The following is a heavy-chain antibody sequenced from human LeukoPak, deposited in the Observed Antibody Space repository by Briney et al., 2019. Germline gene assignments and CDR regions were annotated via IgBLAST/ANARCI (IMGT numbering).Heavy chain of an antibody. J-gene: IGHJ4*02. CDR3: TTGIQVVAATKLFGY. CDR2: IKSKTDGGTT. CDR1: GFTFTNAW. V-gene: IGHV3-15*01. Sequence: GGSLRLSCAASGFTFTNAWMSWVRQAPGKGLEWVGRIKSKTDGGTTDYAAPVKGRFTISRDDSKNTLYLQMNSLKTEDTAVYYCTTGIQVVAATKLFGYWGQGTPVTVSS. D-gene: IGHD2-15*01.